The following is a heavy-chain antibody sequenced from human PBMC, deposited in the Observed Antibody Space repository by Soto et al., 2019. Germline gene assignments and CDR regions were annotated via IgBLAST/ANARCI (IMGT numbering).Heavy chain of an antibody. CDR1: GFTFSSYA. CDR2: ISSNGGST. D-gene: IGHD7-27*01. Sequence: GGSLRLSCSASGFTFSSYAMHWVRQAPGKGLEYVSAISSNGGSTYYADSVKGRFTISRDNSKNTLYLQMSSLRAEDTAVYYCVKDSSAELGWGAFDIWGQGTMVTVSS. J-gene: IGHJ3*02. V-gene: IGHV3-64D*06. CDR3: VKDSSAELGWGAFDI.